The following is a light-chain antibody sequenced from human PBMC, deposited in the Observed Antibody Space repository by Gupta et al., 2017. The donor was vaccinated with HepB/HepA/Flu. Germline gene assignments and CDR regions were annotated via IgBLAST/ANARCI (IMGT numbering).Light chain of an antibody. J-gene: IGKJ1*01. Sequence: EIVMTQSPATLSVSPGERATLSCRASQSVSSNLAWYQQKPGQAPRLLIYGASTRATGIPARFSGSGSGTXFTLTIXSLQSEDFAVYYCQQENNWPGTFGXGTKVEIK. V-gene: IGKV3-15*01. CDR3: QQENNWPGT. CDR1: QSVSSN. CDR2: GAS.